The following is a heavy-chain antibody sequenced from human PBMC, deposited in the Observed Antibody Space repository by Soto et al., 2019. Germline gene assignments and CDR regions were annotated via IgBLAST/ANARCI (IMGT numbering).Heavy chain of an antibody. J-gene: IGHJ3*02. V-gene: IGHV4-34*01. CDR3: ARGHGWNTSLVDAFDI. CDR2: INHSGST. D-gene: IGHD1-1*01. CDR1: GGSFSGYY. Sequence: SETLSLTCAVYGGSFSGYYWSWIRQPPGKGLEWIGEINHSGSTNYNPSLKSRVTISVDTSKNQFSLKLSSVTAADTAVYYCARGHGWNTSLVDAFDIWGQGTMVTVSS.